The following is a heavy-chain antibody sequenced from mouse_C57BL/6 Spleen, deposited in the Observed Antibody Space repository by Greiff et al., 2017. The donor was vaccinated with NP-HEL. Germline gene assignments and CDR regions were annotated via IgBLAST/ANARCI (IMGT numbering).Heavy chain of an antibody. Sequence: QVQLKESGPELVKPGASVKISCKASGYAFSSSWMNWVKQRPGKGLEWIGRIYPGDGDTNYNGKFKGKATLTADKSSSTAYMQLSSLTSEDSAVYFCASEMIVTTGSFAYWGQGTLVTVSA. V-gene: IGHV1-82*01. CDR3: ASEMIVTTGSFAY. CDR2: IYPGDGDT. D-gene: IGHD2-3*01. J-gene: IGHJ3*01. CDR1: GYAFSSSW.